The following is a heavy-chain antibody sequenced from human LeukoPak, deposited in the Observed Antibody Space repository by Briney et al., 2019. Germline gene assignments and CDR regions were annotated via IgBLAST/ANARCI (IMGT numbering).Heavy chain of an antibody. D-gene: IGHD4-17*01. Sequence: GGSLRLSCAASGFTFNNYAMSWVRQAPGKGLEWVSAISSSGSSTYYADSVRGRFTISRDNSKNTLYLQMNSLRAEDTAAYYCARGAYGDYNYWGQGTLVTVSS. CDR2: ISSSGSST. J-gene: IGHJ4*02. CDR3: ARGAYGDYNY. V-gene: IGHV3-23*01. CDR1: GFTFNNYA.